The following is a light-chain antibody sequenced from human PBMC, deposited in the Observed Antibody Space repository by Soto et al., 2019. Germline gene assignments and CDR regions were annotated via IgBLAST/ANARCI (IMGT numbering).Light chain of an antibody. CDR3: MQGLERPVS. CDR1: QSLLHSNGDNY. Sequence: DTVMTQSPLSLSVTPGEPASISCRSSQSLLHSNGDNYLDWYVQKPGQSPQILIYVGSNRASGVPERFSGSYSGTDFTLKISRVEAEDVGVYYCMQGLERPVSFGGGTKVEIK. J-gene: IGKJ4*02. CDR2: VGS. V-gene: IGKV2-28*01.